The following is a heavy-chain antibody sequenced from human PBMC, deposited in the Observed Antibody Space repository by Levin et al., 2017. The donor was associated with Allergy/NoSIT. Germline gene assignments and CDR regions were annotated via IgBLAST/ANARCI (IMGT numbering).Heavy chain of an antibody. V-gene: IGHV3-48*03. CDR3: ARDGGYCSSTSCYGLDAFDI. CDR1: GFTFSSYE. Sequence: QAGGSLRLSCAASGFTFSSYEMNWVRQAPGKGLEWVSYISSSGSTIYYADSVKGRFTISRDNAKNSLYLQMNSLRAEDTAVYYCARDGGYCSSTSCYGLDAFDIWGQGTMVTVSS. D-gene: IGHD2-2*01. J-gene: IGHJ3*02. CDR2: ISSSGSTI.